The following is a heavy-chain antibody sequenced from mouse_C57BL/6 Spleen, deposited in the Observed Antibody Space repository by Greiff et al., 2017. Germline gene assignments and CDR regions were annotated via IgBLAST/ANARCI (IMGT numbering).Heavy chain of an antibody. V-gene: IGHV1-55*01. CDR1: GYTFTSYW. J-gene: IGHJ3*01. D-gene: IGHD3-2*02. CDR3: AIYEDSSGPWFAY. CDR2: IYPGSGST. Sequence: QVQLQQPGAELVKPGASVKMSCKASGYTFTSYWITWVKQRPGQGLEWIGDIYPGSGSTNYNEKFKSKATLTVDTSSSTAYMQLSSLTSEDSAVYYGAIYEDSSGPWFAYWGQGTLVTVSA.